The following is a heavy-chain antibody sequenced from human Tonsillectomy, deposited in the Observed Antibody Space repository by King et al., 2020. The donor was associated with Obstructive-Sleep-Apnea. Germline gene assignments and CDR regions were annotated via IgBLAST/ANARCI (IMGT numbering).Heavy chain of an antibody. CDR3: AKEKSDFWSGYRSPYYYGMDV. CDR1: GFTFSSYG. CDR2: IWYDGSNK. V-gene: IGHV3-33*06. Sequence: VQLVESGGGVVQPGRSLRLSCAASGFTFSSYGMHWVRQAPGKGLEWVAVIWYDGSNKYYADSVKGRFTISRDNSKNTLYLQMNSLRAEDTAVYYCAKEKSDFWSGYRSPYYYGMDVWGQGTTVTVS. J-gene: IGHJ6*02. D-gene: IGHD3-3*01.